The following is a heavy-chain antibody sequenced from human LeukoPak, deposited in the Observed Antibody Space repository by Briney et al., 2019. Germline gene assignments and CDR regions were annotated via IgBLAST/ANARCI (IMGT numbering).Heavy chain of an antibody. V-gene: IGHV4-59*01. Sequence: SETLSLTCTVYGGSISSYYWSLIRQPPGKGLEWIGYIYYSGSTNYNPSLKSRVTISVDTSKNQFSLKLSSVTAADTAVYYCASSRGGASYFDYWGQGTLVTVSS. CDR3: ASSRGGASYFDY. D-gene: IGHD1-26*01. CDR1: GGSISSYY. J-gene: IGHJ4*02. CDR2: IYYSGST.